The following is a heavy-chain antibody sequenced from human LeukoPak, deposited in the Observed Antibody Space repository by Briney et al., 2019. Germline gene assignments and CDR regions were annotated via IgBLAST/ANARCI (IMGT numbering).Heavy chain of an antibody. Sequence: SETLSLTCTVSGGSISSGSYYWNWIRQPAGKGLEWIGRIYTSGSTNYNPSLKSRVTISVDTSKNQFSLKLSSVTAADTAVYYCARVSGSWKQMDVWGKGTTVTVSS. D-gene: IGHD1-1*01. J-gene: IGHJ6*04. V-gene: IGHV4-61*02. CDR3: ARVSGSWKQMDV. CDR1: GGSISSGSYY. CDR2: IYTSGST.